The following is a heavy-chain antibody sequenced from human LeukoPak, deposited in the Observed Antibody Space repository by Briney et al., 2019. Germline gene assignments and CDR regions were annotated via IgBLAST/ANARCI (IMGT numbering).Heavy chain of an antibody. Sequence: PSETLSLTCAVYGGSFSGYYWSWIRQPPGKGLEWIGEINHSGSTNYNPSLKSRVTISVDTSKNQFSLKLSSVTAADTAVYYCARARSSGYYPYYYYYYMDVWGKGITVTVSS. CDR2: INHSGST. J-gene: IGHJ6*03. D-gene: IGHD3-22*01. V-gene: IGHV4-34*01. CDR3: ARARSSGYYPYYYYYYMDV. CDR1: GGSFSGYY.